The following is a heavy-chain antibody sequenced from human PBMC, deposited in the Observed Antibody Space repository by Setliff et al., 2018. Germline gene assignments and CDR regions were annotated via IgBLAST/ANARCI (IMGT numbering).Heavy chain of an antibody. CDR1: GFTFSTYA. D-gene: IGHD5-12*01. CDR3: ARAGSSVHDLTGEY. Sequence: PGGSLRLSCAASGFTFSTYAMSWVRQAPGKGLEWVSTIYSGDRNTFYTDSVKGRFTIFRDGSKNTLYLQMTSLRAEDTAVYYCARAGSSVHDLTGEYWGRGTLVTVSS. J-gene: IGHJ4*02. CDR2: IYSGDRNT. V-gene: IGHV3-23*03.